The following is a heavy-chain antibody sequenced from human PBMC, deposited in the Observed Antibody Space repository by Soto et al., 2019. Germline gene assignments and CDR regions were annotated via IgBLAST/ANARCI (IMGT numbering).Heavy chain of an antibody. Sequence: ASVKVSCKASAYTFTSYSISWVRQAPGQGLEWMGWISTYNGNTNYAQKLQGRVTMTTDTSTSTAYMELRSLRSDDTAVYYCARVRDGSGWSEFDYWGQGTLVTVSS. V-gene: IGHV1-18*01. CDR3: ARVRDGSGWSEFDY. CDR2: ISTYNGNT. D-gene: IGHD6-19*01. J-gene: IGHJ4*02. CDR1: AYTFTSYS.